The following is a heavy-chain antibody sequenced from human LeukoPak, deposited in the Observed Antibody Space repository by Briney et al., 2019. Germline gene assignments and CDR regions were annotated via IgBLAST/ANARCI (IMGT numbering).Heavy chain of an antibody. V-gene: IGHV3-30-3*02. Sequence: GGSLRLSCAASGFTFSSYAMHWVRQAPGKGLEWVAVISYDGSNKYYADSVKGRFTISRDNSKNTLYLQMNSLRAEDTALYYCAKSSGSVYSYYFDYWGQGTLVTVSS. D-gene: IGHD5/OR15-5a*01. CDR1: GFTFSSYA. CDR2: ISYDGSNK. J-gene: IGHJ4*02. CDR3: AKSSGSVYSYYFDY.